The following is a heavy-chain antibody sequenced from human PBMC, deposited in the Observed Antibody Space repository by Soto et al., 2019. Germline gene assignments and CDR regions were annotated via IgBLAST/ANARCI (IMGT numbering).Heavy chain of an antibody. J-gene: IGHJ5*02. CDR2: ISWNSGSI. CDR1: GFTFDDYA. Sequence: GGSLRLSCAASGFTFDDYAMHWVRQAPGKGLEWVSGISWNSGSIGYADSVKGRFTISRDNAKNSLYLQMNSLRAEDTALYYCAKERGSGYYDFWSGYYPNNWFDPWGQGTLVTVSS. CDR3: AKERGSGYYDFWSGYYPNNWFDP. V-gene: IGHV3-9*01. D-gene: IGHD3-3*01.